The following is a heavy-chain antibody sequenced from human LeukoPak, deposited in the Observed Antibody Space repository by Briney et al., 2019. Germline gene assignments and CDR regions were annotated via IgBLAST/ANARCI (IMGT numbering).Heavy chain of an antibody. CDR1: GYTFTSYA. CDR3: ARDLDSYYFDY. D-gene: IGHD3-22*01. CDR2: INAGNGNT. J-gene: IGHJ4*02. Sequence: AAVKVSCKASGYTFTSYAMHWVRQAPGQRLEWMGWINAGNGNTKYSQKFQGRVTITRDTSASTAYMELSSLRSEDTAVYYCARDLDSYYFDYWGQGTLVTVSS. V-gene: IGHV1-3*01.